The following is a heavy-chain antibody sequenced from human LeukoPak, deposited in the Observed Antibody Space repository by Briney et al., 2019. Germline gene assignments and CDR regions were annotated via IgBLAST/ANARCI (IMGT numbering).Heavy chain of an antibody. V-gene: IGHV4-34*01. CDR3: ARRYYYDSSGYHD. D-gene: IGHD3-22*01. J-gene: IGHJ4*02. CDR1: GGSFSGYY. CDR2: INHSGST. Sequence: SETLSLTCAVYGGSFSGYYWSWIRQPPGKGLEWIGEINHSGSTNYNPSLKSRVTISVDTSKNQFSLKLSSVTAADTAVYYCARRYYYDSSGYHDWGQGTLVTVSS.